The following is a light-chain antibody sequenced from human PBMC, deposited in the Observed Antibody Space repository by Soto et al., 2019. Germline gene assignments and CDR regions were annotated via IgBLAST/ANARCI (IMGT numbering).Light chain of an antibody. CDR1: SSNIGAGYE. CDR3: QSYDSSLSVLYV. V-gene: IGLV1-40*01. J-gene: IGLJ1*01. CDR2: GNT. Sequence: QSVLTQPPSVSGAPGQRVTISCTESSSNIGAGYEVHWFQQLPGTAPKLLIYGNTNRPSGVPDRFSGSKSDTSASLAITGLQPEDEADYYCQSYDSSLSVLYVFGTGTKLTVL.